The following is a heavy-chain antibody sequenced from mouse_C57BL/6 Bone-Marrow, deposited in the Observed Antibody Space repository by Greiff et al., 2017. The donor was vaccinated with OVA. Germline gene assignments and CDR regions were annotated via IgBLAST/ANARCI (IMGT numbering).Heavy chain of an antibody. V-gene: IGHV2-3*01. D-gene: IGHD2-10*01. CDR1: GFSLTSYG. J-gene: IGHJ2*01. CDR3: AQSPTFYYFDD. Sequence: QVQLKESGPGLVAPSQSLSITCTVSGFSLTSYGVSWVRQPPGKGLEWLGVIWGDGSTNYHSAHISRLSISKDNSKSQVFLKLNSLQTDDKAAYYCAQSPTFYYFDDWGQGTTLTVAS. CDR2: IWGDGST.